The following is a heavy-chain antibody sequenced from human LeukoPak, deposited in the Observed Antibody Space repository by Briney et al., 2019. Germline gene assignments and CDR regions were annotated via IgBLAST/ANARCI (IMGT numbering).Heavy chain of an antibody. V-gene: IGHV3-7*03. J-gene: IGHJ4*01. Sequence: GGSLRLSCAASGFAFRSYWMSWVRQAPGKGLEWVANIKQDGSEMYYVDSVKGRFTISRDNAKNSLYLQMDSLRAEDTAVYYCARDSSISWCDYWGQGTLVTVSS. D-gene: IGHD6-13*01. CDR1: GFAFRSYW. CDR2: IKQDGSEM. CDR3: ARDSSISWCDY.